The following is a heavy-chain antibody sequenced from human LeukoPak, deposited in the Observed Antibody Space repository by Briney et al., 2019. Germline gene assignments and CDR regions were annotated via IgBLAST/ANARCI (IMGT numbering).Heavy chain of an antibody. Sequence: SSETLSLTCTVSGDSITSNYWSWIRQPPGKGLEWIGYLRYGGNTNHNSALKSRITISLDTSKNQFSLRPSSVTAADTAIYYCARESSTSQTNLFDYWGQGTLVTVSS. D-gene: IGHD6-6*01. CDR1: GDSITSNY. V-gene: IGHV4-59*01. CDR3: ARESSTSQTNLFDY. CDR2: LRYGGNT. J-gene: IGHJ4*02.